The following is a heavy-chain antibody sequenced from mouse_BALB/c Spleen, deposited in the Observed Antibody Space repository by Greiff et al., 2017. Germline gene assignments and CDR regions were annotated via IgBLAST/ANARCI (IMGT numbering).Heavy chain of an antibody. CDR1: GFTFSSYT. Sequence: EVKLMESGGGLVQPGGSLKLSCAASGFTFSSYTMSWVRQTPERRLEWVAYISNGGGSSYYPDTVTGRFTISRDNAKNTLYLQMSSLKSEDTAMYCCTGHRNDYAMDYWGQGTSVTVSS. CDR2: ISNGGGSS. J-gene: IGHJ4*01. V-gene: IGHV5-12-2*01. CDR3: TGHRNDYAMDY.